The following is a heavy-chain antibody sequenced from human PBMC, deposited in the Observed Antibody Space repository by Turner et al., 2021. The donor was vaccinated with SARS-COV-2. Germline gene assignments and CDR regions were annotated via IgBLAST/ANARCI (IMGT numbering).Heavy chain of an antibody. V-gene: IGHV4-39*01. D-gene: IGHD5-18*01. CDR3: AGERIQLRSAGYGMDV. CDR1: GGSISSSSYY. Sequence: QLQLQESGPGLVKPSETLSHTCTVPGGSISSSSYYWGWIRQPPGKGLEWIGSIYYSGSTYYNPSLTSRVTISVDTSKSQFSLKLRSVTAADTAVYYCAGERIQLRSAGYGMDVWGQGTTVTVSS. J-gene: IGHJ6*02. CDR2: IYYSGST.